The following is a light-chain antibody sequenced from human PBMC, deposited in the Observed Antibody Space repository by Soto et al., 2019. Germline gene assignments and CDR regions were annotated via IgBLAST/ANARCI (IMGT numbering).Light chain of an antibody. CDR2: EVS. CDR1: SSDVGGYRF. V-gene: IGLV2-14*01. J-gene: IGLJ3*02. Sequence: QSALTQPASVSGSPGQSITISCTGTSSDVGGYRFVSWYQHHPGEAPKLIIYEVSNRPSGVSSRFSGSKSDNTASLTISGLQAEDESLYYCSSKSSGSTPMLCGGGTKLTVL. CDR3: SSKSSGSTPML.